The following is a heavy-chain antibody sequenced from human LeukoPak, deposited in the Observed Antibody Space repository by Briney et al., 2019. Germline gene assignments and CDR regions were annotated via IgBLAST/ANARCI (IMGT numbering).Heavy chain of an antibody. CDR1: GGSIGSSSYY. CDR2: IYYSGST. D-gene: IGHD6-19*01. J-gene: IGHJ6*02. Sequence: SETLSLTCTVSGGSIGSSSYYWGWIRQPPGKGLEWIGSIYYSGSTYYNPSLKSRVTISVDTSKNQFSLKLSSVTAADTAVYYCTVGEQWLVVPLDVWGQGTTVTVSS. V-gene: IGHV4-39*07. CDR3: TVGEQWLVVPLDV.